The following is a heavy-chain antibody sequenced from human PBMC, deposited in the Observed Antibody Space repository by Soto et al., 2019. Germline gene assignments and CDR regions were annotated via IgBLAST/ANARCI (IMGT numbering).Heavy chain of an antibody. V-gene: IGHV1-18*01. CDR3: ARDGYYDSGSYGMDV. Sequence: QVQLVQSGAEVKKPGASVKVSCKTSGYTFNNYGISWVRQAPGQGLEWMGWISDYNGNTNYAQKFQGRVTMTTDTSMXTVYMVLTSLRSDDTAVYYCARDGYYDSGSYGMDVWGRGTTVTVSS. D-gene: IGHD3-10*01. J-gene: IGHJ6*02. CDR1: GYTFNNYG. CDR2: ISDYNGNT.